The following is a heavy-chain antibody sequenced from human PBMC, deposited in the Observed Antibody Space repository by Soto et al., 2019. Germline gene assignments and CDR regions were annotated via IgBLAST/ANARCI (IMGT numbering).Heavy chain of an antibody. D-gene: IGHD2-2*01. CDR2: ISGSGGST. Sequence: GGSLRLSCTASGFTFSSYAMSWVRQAPGKGLEWVSAISGSGGSTYYADSVKGRFTISRDNSKNTLYLQMNSLRAEDTAVYYCAKAEGSSTSCYDYWDQGTLVTVSS. J-gene: IGHJ4*02. CDR1: GFTFSSYA. V-gene: IGHV3-23*01. CDR3: AKAEGSSTSCYDY.